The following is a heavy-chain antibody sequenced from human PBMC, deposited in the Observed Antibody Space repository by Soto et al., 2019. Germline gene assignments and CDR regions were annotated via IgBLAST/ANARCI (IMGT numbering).Heavy chain of an antibody. CDR1: GYTFTSYD. Sequence: ASVKVSCKASGYTFTSYDINWVRQATGQGLEWMGWMNPNSGNTGYAQKFQGRVTMTRNTSISTAYMELSSLRSEDTAVYYCARKKGIAAAGRWFDPWGQGTLVTVSS. J-gene: IGHJ5*02. CDR3: ARKKGIAAAGRWFDP. D-gene: IGHD6-13*01. CDR2: MNPNSGNT. V-gene: IGHV1-8*01.